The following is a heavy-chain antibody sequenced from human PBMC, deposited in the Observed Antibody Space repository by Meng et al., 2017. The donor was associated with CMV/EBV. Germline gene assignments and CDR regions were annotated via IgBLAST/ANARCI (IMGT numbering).Heavy chain of an antibody. J-gene: IGHJ6*02. CDR2: IKSKTDGGTT. Sequence: GGSLRISCAASGYPFSNAWMSWVRQAPGKGLEWVGRIKSKTDGGTTDYAAPVKGRFTISRDDSKNTLYLQMNSLKTEDTAVYYCTTEDEYYYDSSGYYYYYYGMDVWGQGTTVTVSS. CDR1: GYPFSNAW. D-gene: IGHD3-22*01. V-gene: IGHV3-15*01. CDR3: TTEDEYYYDSSGYYYYYYGMDV.